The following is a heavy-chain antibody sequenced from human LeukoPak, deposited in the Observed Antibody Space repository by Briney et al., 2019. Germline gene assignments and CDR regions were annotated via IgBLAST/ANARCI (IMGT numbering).Heavy chain of an antibody. CDR1: GFTFSSFS. J-gene: IGHJ4*02. CDR2: ISARSDTT. V-gene: IGHV3-23*01. Sequence: GGSLRLSCAASGFTFSSFSMAWVRQAPGKGLEWVSVISARSDTTFFADSVKGRFTISRDNSKNTVYLQMDGLTVDDTAVYYCAKKISGWCPLDYWGQGTLVTVSS. CDR3: AKKISGWCPLDY. D-gene: IGHD6-19*01.